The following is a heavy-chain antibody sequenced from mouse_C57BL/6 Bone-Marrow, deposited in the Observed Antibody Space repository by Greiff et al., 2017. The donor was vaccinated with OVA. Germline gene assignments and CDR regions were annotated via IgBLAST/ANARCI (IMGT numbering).Heavy chain of an antibody. CDR1: GYTFTSYG. CDR2: IYPRSGNT. J-gene: IGHJ3*01. Sequence: VKLQESGAELARPGASVKLSCKASGYTFTSYGISWVKQRTGQGLEWIGEIYPRSGNTYYNEKFKGKATLTADKSSSTAYMELRSLTSEDSAVYFCARHYSNPWFAYWGQGTLVTVSA. CDR3: ARHYSNPWFAY. V-gene: IGHV1-81*01. D-gene: IGHD2-5*01.